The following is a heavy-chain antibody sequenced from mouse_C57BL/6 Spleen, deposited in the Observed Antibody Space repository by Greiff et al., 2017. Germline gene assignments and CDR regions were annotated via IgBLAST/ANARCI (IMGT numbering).Heavy chain of an antibody. D-gene: IGHD2-1*01. CDR1: GFTFTDYY. CDR3: ARIYYGYYVYFDY. Sequence: EVQGVESGGGLVQPGGSLSLSCAASGFTFTDYYMSWVRQPPGKALEWLGFIRNKANGYTTEYNASVKGRFTISRDNSHSILYIQMNALRAEDSATYYCARIYYGYYVYFDYWGQGTTLTVSS. CDR2: IRNKANGYTT. J-gene: IGHJ2*01. V-gene: IGHV7-3*01.